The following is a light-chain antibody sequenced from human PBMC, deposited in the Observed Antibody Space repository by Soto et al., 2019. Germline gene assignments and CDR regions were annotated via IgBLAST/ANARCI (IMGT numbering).Light chain of an antibody. Sequence: EVVMMQSPASLSVSPGERATLSCRASQSVNTNLAWYQHIPGQTPRLLLDGSSTSATGIPARFSGSGSGAEFTLTISSLQSEEFAVYYCQQYNNWPRTLGQGTKVEIK. CDR1: QSVNTN. J-gene: IGKJ2*01. CDR2: GSS. CDR3: QQYNNWPRT. V-gene: IGKV3-15*01.